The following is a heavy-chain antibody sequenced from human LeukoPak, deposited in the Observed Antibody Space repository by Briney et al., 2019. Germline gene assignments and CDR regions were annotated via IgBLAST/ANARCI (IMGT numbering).Heavy chain of an antibody. CDR3: ARRGCYGGNCYPCDY. CDR2: ISLRGADT. D-gene: IGHD2-21*02. V-gene: IGHV3-23*01. Sequence: GESLRLSCSASGFTFSSNAMSWVRQAPGKGLEWVSSISLRGADTNYADSVKGRFTISRDDSKNALYLQMSSLRAEDTAVYFCARRGCYGGNCYPCDYWGQGTLVTVSS. J-gene: IGHJ4*02. CDR1: GFTFSSNA.